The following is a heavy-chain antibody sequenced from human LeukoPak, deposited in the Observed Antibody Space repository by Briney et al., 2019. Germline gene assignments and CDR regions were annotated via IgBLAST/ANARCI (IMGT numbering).Heavy chain of an antibody. V-gene: IGHV3-21*01. Sequence: GGSLRLSCAASGFTFSSYSMNWVRQAPGKGLEWVSSISSSSSYIYYADSVRGRFTISRDNAKNSLYLQMNSLRAEDTAVYYCARGDCSSTSCYFDYWGQGTLVTVSS. CDR2: ISSSSSYI. D-gene: IGHD2-2*01. J-gene: IGHJ4*02. CDR1: GFTFSSYS. CDR3: ARGDCSSTSCYFDY.